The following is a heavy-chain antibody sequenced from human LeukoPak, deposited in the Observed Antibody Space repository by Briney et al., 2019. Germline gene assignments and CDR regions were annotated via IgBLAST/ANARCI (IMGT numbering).Heavy chain of an antibody. V-gene: IGHV3-53*01. CDR3: ARVRNVNSVAGTVDY. J-gene: IGHJ4*02. Sequence: GGSLRLSCEASGFSVSNYMSWVRQAPGKGLEWVSVIYSNGNTYYADSVKGRFTISRDNSKNTLYLQMNSLRAEDAAVYYCARVRNVNSVAGTVDYWGQGTLVTVSS. CDR2: IYSNGNT. D-gene: IGHD6-19*01. CDR1: GFSVSNY.